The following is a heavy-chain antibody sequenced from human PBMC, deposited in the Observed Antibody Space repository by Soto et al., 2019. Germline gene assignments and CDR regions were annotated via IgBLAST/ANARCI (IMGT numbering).Heavy chain of an antibody. D-gene: IGHD1-26*01. CDR2: VVPMYDSV. Sequence: SVKVSCKASGGTFDTYTINWLRQAPGRGLEWVGQVVPMYDSVNYAETFQGRVTITVDKSTNTAYMELTSLRSQDTALYFCASWRSYSGSYCFDYWGQGTLVTVSS. CDR3: ASWRSYSGSYCFDY. J-gene: IGHJ4*02. CDR1: GGTFDTYT. V-gene: IGHV1-69*06.